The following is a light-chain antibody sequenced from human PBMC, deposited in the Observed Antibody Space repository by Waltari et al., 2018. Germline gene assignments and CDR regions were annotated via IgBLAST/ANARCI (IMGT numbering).Light chain of an antibody. Sequence: DIVMPQSPDSLSVLLGERATIHCTSILSILHSSENKNQLGWYQQKSGQSPKLLIYGASTRESGVPDRFSGSGSGTDFTLTISSLQTEDVAVYYCQQYYSTPFTFGPGTKVDIK. J-gene: IGKJ3*01. CDR1: LSILHSSENKNQ. V-gene: IGKV4-1*01. CDR2: GAS. CDR3: QQYYSTPFT.